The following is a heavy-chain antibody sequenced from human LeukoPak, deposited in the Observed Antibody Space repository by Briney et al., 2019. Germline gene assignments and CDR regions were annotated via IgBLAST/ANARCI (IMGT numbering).Heavy chain of an antibody. V-gene: IGHV3-30*03. CDR2: ISYDVIET. J-gene: IGHJ4*02. Sequence: GTSLRLSCADSGFTSRSSGMHCVRQAPGKGLEWVARISYDVIETNYADSVEGRFSISRDTSKNTVYLQMNSLRTEDTGVYYCATEADCSGTSCRVLDHWGQGRLVIVSS. CDR3: ATEADCSGTSCRVLDH. CDR1: GFTSRSSG. D-gene: IGHD2-2*01.